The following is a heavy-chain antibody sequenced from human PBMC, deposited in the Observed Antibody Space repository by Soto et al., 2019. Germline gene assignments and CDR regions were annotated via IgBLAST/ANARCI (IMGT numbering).Heavy chain of an antibody. V-gene: IGHV1-69*06. D-gene: IGHD5-18*01. CDR3: ARGGYSYGYYYGMDV. Sequence: ASVKVSCKASGGTFSSYAISWVRQAPGQGLEWMGGIIPIFGTANYAQKFQGRVTITADKSTSTAYMELSSLRSEDTAVYYCARGGYSYGYYYGMDVWGQGTTVTVSS. CDR2: IIPIFGTA. CDR1: GGTFSSYA. J-gene: IGHJ6*02.